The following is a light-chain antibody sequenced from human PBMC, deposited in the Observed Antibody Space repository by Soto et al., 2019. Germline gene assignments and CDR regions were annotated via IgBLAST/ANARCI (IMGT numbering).Light chain of an antibody. CDR3: VSFTSSTTYV. CDR1: SSDVGGSNF. CDR2: DVA. V-gene: IGLV2-14*03. J-gene: IGLJ1*01. Sequence: QSVLTQPASVSASPGQSITISCTGTSSDVGGSNFVSWYQQHPGKPPKLIIYDVATRPSGVSNRFSGSKSGSTASLIISRLQTEDDADYYCVSFTSSTTYVFGSGTKVTVL.